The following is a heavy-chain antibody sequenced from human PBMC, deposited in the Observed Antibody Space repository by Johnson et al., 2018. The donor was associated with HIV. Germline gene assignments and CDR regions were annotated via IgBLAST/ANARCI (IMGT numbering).Heavy chain of an antibody. V-gene: IGHV3-20*04. CDR1: GFTFADYR. Sequence: VLLVESGGGVVRPGGSLRRSCAASGFTFADYRMSSVRTAPGQGLEWVSGINWKGGSTVYADPVKGRFTIYSDNAKNSLYLQMNSLRAEDTALYYCARARAGAFDIWGQGTVVTVSS. J-gene: IGHJ3*02. CDR3: ARARAGAFDI. CDR2: INWKGGST. D-gene: IGHD6-19*01.